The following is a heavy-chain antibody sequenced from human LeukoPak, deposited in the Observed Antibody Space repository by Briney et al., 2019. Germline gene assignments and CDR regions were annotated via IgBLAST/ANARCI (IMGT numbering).Heavy chain of an antibody. CDR2: INSGGSLT. Sequence: GGSLRLSCVGAGFTFPSYDMAWVRQAPGKGLEWVSLINSGGSLTYYADSLRGRFTISRDNAKNSVYLQMNSLRAEDTAVYYCATHYSGWGQGTLVTVSS. J-gene: IGHJ4*02. V-gene: IGHV3-48*01. CDR1: GFTFPSYD. D-gene: IGHD4-11*01. CDR3: ATHYSG.